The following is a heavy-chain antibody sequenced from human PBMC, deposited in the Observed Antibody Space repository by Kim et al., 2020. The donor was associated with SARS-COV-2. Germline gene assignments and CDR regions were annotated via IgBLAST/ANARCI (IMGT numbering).Heavy chain of an antibody. CDR3: ASPKRAYSSSLTYFDY. J-gene: IGHJ4*02. D-gene: IGHD6-13*01. CDR1: GFTFSSYA. CDR2: ISYDGSNK. V-gene: IGHV3-30*04. Sequence: GGSLRLFCAASGFTFSSYAMHWVRQAPGKGLEWVAVISYDGSNKYYADSVKGRFTISRDNSKNTLYLQMNSLRAEDTAVYYCASPKRAYSSSLTYFDYWGQGTLVTVSS.